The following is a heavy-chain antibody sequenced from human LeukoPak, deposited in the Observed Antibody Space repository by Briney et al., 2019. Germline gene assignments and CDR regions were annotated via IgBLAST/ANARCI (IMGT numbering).Heavy chain of an antibody. J-gene: IGHJ6*03. V-gene: IGHV3-30*02. CDR1: GFTFSSYG. CDR2: IWYGGSNA. D-gene: IGHD6-13*01. Sequence: PGGSLRLSCAASGFTFSSYGMHWVRQAPGKGLEWVAVIWYGGSNAYYADSVKGRFTVSRDNSKNTLYLQMNSLRAEDTAVYYCAKERIARIPGYYMDVWGKGTTVTVSS. CDR3: AKERIARIPGYYMDV.